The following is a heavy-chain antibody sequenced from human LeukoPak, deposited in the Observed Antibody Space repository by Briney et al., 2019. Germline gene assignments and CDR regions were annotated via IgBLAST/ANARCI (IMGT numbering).Heavy chain of an antibody. D-gene: IGHD3-3*01. J-gene: IGHJ4*02. Sequence: SGGSLRLSCVASGFTFSSYWMSWVRQAPGKGLEWVANIKQDESEKYYVDSVKGRFTISRDSAKNSLYLQMNSLRAEDTAVYYCARDGYYDFWSGYNKDDYWGQGTLVTVSS. CDR1: GFTFSSYW. V-gene: IGHV3-7*01. CDR2: IKQDESEK. CDR3: ARDGYYDFWSGYNKDDY.